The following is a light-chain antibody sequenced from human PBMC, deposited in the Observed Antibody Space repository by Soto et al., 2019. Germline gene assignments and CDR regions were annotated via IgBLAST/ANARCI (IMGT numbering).Light chain of an antibody. J-gene: IGKJ3*01. CDR1: QRVSNSC. Sequence: EIVLTQSPGTLSLPPGERATLSCRASQRVSNSCVAWYQQKRGQAPRLLMYGASNRATGIPDRFSGSGSGTDFTLTISRLEPEDFALYYCQQYGSSPATFGLGTKVDSK. CDR2: GAS. V-gene: IGKV3-20*01. CDR3: QQYGSSPAT.